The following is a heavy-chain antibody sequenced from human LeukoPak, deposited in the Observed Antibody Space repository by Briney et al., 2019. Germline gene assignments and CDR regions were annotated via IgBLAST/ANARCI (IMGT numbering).Heavy chain of an antibody. CDR2: IYYSGST. CDR3: ARGVRWFGELSDWFDP. J-gene: IGHJ5*02. V-gene: IGHV4-59*13. Sequence: PSETLSLTCTVSGGSISSYYWSWIRQPPGKGLEWIGYIYYSGSTNYNPSLKSRVTISVDTSKNQFSLKLSSVTAADTAVYYCARGVRWFGELSDWFDPWGPGTLVTVSS. CDR1: GGSISSYY. D-gene: IGHD3-10*01.